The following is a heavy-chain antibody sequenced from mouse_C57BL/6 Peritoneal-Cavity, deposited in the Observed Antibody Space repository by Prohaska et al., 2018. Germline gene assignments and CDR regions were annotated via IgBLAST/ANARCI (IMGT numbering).Heavy chain of an antibody. Sequence: GGGLVKPGGSLKLSCAASGFTFSDYGMHWVRQAPEKGLEWVAYISSGSSTIYYADTVKGRFTISRDNAKNTLFLQMTRLRSEDTAMYDCALYDGSSYAGYFDVWGTGTTVTVSS. CDR2: ISSGSSTI. V-gene: IGHV5-17*01. CDR3: ALYDGSSYAGYFDV. J-gene: IGHJ1*03. D-gene: IGHD1-1*01. CDR1: GFTFSDYG.